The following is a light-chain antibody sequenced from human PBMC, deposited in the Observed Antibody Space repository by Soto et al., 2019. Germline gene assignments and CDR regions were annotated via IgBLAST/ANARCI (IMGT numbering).Light chain of an antibody. CDR3: QQFNVYPIT. CDR1: QDIRGA. J-gene: IGKJ5*01. Sequence: AIQLTQSPSSLSASVGDRVTITCRASQDIRGALAWYQQKPGKAPKLLIYDVSSLESGVPSRFSGSGSGTDFTFTISILQPEDFATYYCQQFNVYPITFGQGTRLEIK. CDR2: DVS. V-gene: IGKV1-13*02.